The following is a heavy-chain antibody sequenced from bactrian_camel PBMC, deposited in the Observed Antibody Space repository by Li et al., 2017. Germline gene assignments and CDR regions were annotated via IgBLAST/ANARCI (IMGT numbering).Heavy chain of an antibody. Sequence: HVQLVESGGGPVQAGGSLVLSCSASGFRFDGSDMGWYRQTPGNKCELVSTIRRDGSSYYADSVKGRFTVSLENAKNTVYLQMNSLEPEDTAVYYCAAEKGGYCRGGYWILTTSLDDFGNWGQGTQVTVS. V-gene: IGHV3S56*01. CDR2: IRRDGSS. CDR3: AAEKGGYCRGGYWILTTSLDDFGN. D-gene: IGHD2*01. J-gene: IGHJ6*01. CDR1: GFRFDGSD.